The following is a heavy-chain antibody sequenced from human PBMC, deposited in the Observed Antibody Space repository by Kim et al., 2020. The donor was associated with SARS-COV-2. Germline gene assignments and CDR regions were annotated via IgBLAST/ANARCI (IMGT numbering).Heavy chain of an antibody. CDR2: INHSGST. D-gene: IGHD3-9*01. CDR1: GGSFSGYY. V-gene: IGHV4-34*01. CDR3: ARGIYDILTGYYGLDY. J-gene: IGHJ4*02. Sequence: SETLSLTCAVYGGSFSGYYWSWIRQPPGKGLEWIGEINHSGSTNYNPSLKSRVTISVDTSKNQFSLKLSSVTAADTAVYYCARGIYDILTGYYGLDYWGQGTLVTVSS.